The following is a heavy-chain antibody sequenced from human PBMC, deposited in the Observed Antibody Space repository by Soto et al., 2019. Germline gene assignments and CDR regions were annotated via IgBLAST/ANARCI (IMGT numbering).Heavy chain of an antibody. V-gene: IGHV4-39*01. CDR2: IYYSGST. CDR3: ARAKPPDIVLMSI. D-gene: IGHD2-8*01. Sequence: PSETLSLTCTVSGGSISSSSTYYWGWIRQPPGKGLEWIASIYYSGSTYYNPSLKSRVTISVDTSKNQFSLKLSSVTAADTAVYYCARAKPPDIVLMSIWGQGTLVTVSS. CDR1: GGSISSSSTYY. J-gene: IGHJ4*02.